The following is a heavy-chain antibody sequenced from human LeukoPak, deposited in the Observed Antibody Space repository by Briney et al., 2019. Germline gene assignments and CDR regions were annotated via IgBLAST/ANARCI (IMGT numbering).Heavy chain of an antibody. V-gene: IGHV4-59*12. CDR3: ANWPVAGTPDFDY. CDR1: GGFITAYY. D-gene: IGHD6-19*01. Sequence: PSETLSLTCTVSGGFITAYYWSWIRQPPGKGLEWIGYVYYTGSTEYNPSLRSRVTISLEMSKHQFSLKLSSVTAADTAVYYCANWPVAGTPDFDYWGQGTLVTVSS. J-gene: IGHJ4*02. CDR2: VYYTGST.